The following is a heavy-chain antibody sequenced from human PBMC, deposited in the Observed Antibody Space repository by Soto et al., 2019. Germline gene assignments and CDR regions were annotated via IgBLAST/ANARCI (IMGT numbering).Heavy chain of an antibody. CDR1: GGSISSYY. CDR3: AGSGYYPNYFDY. Sequence: SKTLSLTCTVSGGSISSYYWNWIRQPPGKGLEWIGYIYYSGSTNYNPSLKSRVTISVDTSKNQFSLKLSSVTAADTAVYYCAGSGYYPNYFDYWGQGTLVTVSS. V-gene: IGHV4-59*12. CDR2: IYYSGST. D-gene: IGHD3-22*01. J-gene: IGHJ4*02.